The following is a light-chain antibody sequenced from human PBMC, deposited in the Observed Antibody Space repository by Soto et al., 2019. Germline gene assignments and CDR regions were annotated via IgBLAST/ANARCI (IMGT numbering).Light chain of an antibody. J-gene: IGKJ3*01. CDR1: QSVSSY. Sequence: EIVLTQSPATLSVSPGERATLSCRASQSVSSYLAWYQQKPGQAPRLLIYDASNRATGIPARFSGSGSGTDFSLTISSLEPQDFAVYYCQQRSNWPPFTFGHGTKVDIK. CDR2: DAS. V-gene: IGKV3-11*01. CDR3: QQRSNWPPFT.